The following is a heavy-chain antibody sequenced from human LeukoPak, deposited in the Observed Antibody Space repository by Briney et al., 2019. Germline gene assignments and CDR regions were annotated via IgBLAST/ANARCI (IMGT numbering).Heavy chain of an antibody. V-gene: IGHV4-59*01. CDR1: GGSISSYY. CDR2: IYYSGST. Sequence: PSETLSLTCTVSGGSISSYYWSWIRQPPGKGLEWIGYIYYSGSTNYNPSLKSRVTISVDTSKNQFSLKLSSVTAADTAVYYCARSWYSSSWYRAFDVWGQGTMVTVS. CDR3: ARSWYSSSWYRAFDV. D-gene: IGHD6-13*01. J-gene: IGHJ3*01.